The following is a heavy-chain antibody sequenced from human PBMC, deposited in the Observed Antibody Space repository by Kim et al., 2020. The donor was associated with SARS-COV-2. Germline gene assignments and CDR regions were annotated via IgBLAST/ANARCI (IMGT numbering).Heavy chain of an antibody. Sequence: SETLSLTCTVSGGSISSSSYYWGWIRQPPGKGLEWIGSIYYSGSTYYNPSLKSRVTISVDTSKNQFSLTLSSVTAADTAVYYCARQYSSGWYYGYYFDYWGQGTLVTVSS. CDR3: ARQYSSGWYYGYYFDY. D-gene: IGHD6-19*01. CDR1: GGSISSSSYY. J-gene: IGHJ4*02. CDR2: IYYSGST. V-gene: IGHV4-39*01.